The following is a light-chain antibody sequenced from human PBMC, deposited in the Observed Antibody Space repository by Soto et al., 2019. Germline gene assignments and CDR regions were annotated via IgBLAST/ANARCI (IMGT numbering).Light chain of an antibody. CDR2: YDD. CDR1: SSNLGAGYD. V-gene: IGLV1-36*01. CDR3: AAWDDSLNGRYV. J-gene: IGLJ1*01. Sequence: QSVLTQPPSVSGAPGQRVTISCTGNSSNLGAGYDVHWYQQLPGKAPKLLIYYDDLLPSGVSDRFSGSKSGTSASLAISGLQSEDEADYYCAAWDDSLNGRYVFGTGTKVTVL.